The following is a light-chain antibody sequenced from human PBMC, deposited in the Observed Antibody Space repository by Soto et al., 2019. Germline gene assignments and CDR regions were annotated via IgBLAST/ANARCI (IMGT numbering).Light chain of an antibody. Sequence: EIVLTQSQATLSLSPGERATLFCRASQSVSSYLAWYQQKPGQVPRLLIYDASNRATGVPARFSGSGSGTDFTLTISSLQSEDFAVYYCQQYNNWPQTFGQGTKVDIK. V-gene: IGKV3-11*01. CDR2: DAS. CDR3: QQYNNWPQT. CDR1: QSVSSY. J-gene: IGKJ1*01.